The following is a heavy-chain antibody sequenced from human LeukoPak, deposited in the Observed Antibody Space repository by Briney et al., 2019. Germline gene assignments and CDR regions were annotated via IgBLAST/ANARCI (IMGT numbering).Heavy chain of an antibody. V-gene: IGHV1-2*02. Sequence: ASVKVSRKASGYTFTGYYMHWVRQAPGQGLEWMGWINPNSGGTNYAQKFQGRVTMTRDTSISTAYMELSRLRSDDTAVYYCARANMRSYYMDVWGKGTTVTISS. CDR2: INPNSGGT. CDR1: GYTFTGYY. J-gene: IGHJ6*03. CDR3: ARANMRSYYMDV.